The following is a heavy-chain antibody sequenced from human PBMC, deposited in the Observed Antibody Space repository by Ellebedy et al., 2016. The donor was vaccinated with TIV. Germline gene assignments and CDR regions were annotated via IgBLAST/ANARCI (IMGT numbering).Heavy chain of an antibody. J-gene: IGHJ3*02. V-gene: IGHV4-61*02. CDR3: TRPNGGDYAFDI. Sequence: SETLSLXXSASGGSITNGNYYWSWIRQPAGKGLEWVGLISPSGSTNYNPSLNRQVTMSIDTSKNQLSLQVRSVTAADTAVYYCTRPNGGDYAFDIWGQGTMVTVSS. D-gene: IGHD4-17*01. CDR1: GGSITNGNYY. CDR2: ISPSGST.